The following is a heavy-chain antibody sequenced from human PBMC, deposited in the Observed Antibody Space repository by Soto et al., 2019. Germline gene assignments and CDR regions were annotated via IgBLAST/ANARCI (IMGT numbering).Heavy chain of an antibody. Sequence: QVQLVESGGGLVKPGGSLRLSCVASGFTFSDYYMTWIRQAPGKGLEWIAHMSGSGRTIYYADSVKGRFTISRDSANNSLYLQLNSLTVEDTALYSCARADRGKYEYDSSGPLGNWGQGTLVTVSS. V-gene: IGHV3-11*01. CDR1: GFTFSDYY. CDR2: MSGSGRTI. J-gene: IGHJ4*02. D-gene: IGHD3-22*01. CDR3: ARADRGKYEYDSSGPLGN.